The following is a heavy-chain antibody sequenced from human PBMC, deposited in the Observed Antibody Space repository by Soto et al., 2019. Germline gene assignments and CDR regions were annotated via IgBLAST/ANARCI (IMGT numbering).Heavy chain of an antibody. CDR2: ISGSTTYT. D-gene: IGHD2-8*02. CDR3: ARDSTGGPHYFHY. Sequence: QVQLVESGGGVVKPGGSLRLSCAASGFRFNDYYMSWIRQAPGKGLEWVSYISGSTTYTNYADSVKGRFTISRDGAKNSLYLQMNSLRAEDTAVYYCARDSTGGPHYFHYWGQGTLVTVSS. V-gene: IGHV3-11*06. J-gene: IGHJ4*02. CDR1: GFRFNDYY.